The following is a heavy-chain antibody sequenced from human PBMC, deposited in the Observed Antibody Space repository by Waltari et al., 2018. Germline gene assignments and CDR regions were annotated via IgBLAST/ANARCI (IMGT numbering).Heavy chain of an antibody. CDR2: SSPIVGIA. CDR1: GGTFSSYA. D-gene: IGHD3-10*01. J-gene: IGHJ4*02. V-gene: IGHV1-69*10. Sequence: QVQLVQSGAEVKKPGSSVKVSCKASGGTFSSYAISWVRQAPGQGLEWMGGSSPIVGIANYAQKCQGRVTITADKSTSTAYMELSTLRSEDTAVYYCARDIGGDFDYWGQGTLVTVSS. CDR3: ARDIGGDFDY.